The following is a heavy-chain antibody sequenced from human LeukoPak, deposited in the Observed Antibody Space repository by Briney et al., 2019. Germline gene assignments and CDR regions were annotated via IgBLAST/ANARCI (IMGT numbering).Heavy chain of an antibody. CDR1: GDSISSGGYY. CDR2: ICYNGST. CDR3: ARDRELGY. D-gene: IGHD3-10*01. V-gene: IGHV4-31*03. Sequence: SETLSLTCTVSGDSISSGGYYWTWIRQHPGKGLEWIGYICYNGSTYYNPSLKSRVTISVDTSKNQFSLKLSSVTAADTAVYYCARDRELGYWGQGTLVTVSS. J-gene: IGHJ4*02.